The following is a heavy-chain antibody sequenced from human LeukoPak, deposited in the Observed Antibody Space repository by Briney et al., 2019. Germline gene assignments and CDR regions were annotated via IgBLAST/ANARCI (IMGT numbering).Heavy chain of an antibody. D-gene: IGHD3-22*01. CDR2: ITTSDGNT. CDR1: GFTFSSYT. J-gene: IGHJ4*02. Sequence: GGSLRLSCAASGFTFSSYTMSWVRQAPGKGLEWVSTITTSDGNTYYADSVKGRFTISRDNSKNTLYLQMNSLRAEDTAVYYCAKDLYYYNSSGHDYWGQGTLVTVSS. V-gene: IGHV3-23*01. CDR3: AKDLYYYNSSGHDY.